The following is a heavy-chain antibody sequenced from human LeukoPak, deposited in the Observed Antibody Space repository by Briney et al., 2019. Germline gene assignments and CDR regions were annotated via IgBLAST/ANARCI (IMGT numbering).Heavy chain of an antibody. D-gene: IGHD1-26*01. Sequence: PGGSLRLSCAASGFTFSSYSMNWVRQAPGKGLVWVSRINSDGSITTYADSVKGRFTLSRDNAKNTLYLQMNTLRAEDTAVYYCARVREGRYFDYWGQGTLVTVSS. J-gene: IGHJ4*02. CDR2: INSDGSIT. CDR1: GFTFSSYS. V-gene: IGHV3-74*01. CDR3: ARVREGRYFDY.